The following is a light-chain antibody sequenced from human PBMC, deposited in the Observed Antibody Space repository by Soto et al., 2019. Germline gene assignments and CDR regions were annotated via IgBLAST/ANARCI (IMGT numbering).Light chain of an antibody. V-gene: IGLV1-40*01. Sequence: QSVLTQPPSVSGAPGQRVAISCTGSSSNLGAGYDVHWYQQHPGKAPKLKIYEINTRPSGVSNRFSGSKSGNTASLTISGLQAEDEADYYCSSYTSSTTLVFGTGTKVTVL. CDR3: SSYTSSTTLV. CDR2: EIN. CDR1: SSNLGAGYD. J-gene: IGLJ1*01.